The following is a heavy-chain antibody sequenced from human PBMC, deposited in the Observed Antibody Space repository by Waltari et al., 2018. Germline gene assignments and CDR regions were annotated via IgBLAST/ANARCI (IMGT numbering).Heavy chain of an antibody. CDR2: LSGNDGST. J-gene: IGHJ4*02. CDR3: AKVGVGASTSYYFDY. V-gene: IGHV3-23*01. D-gene: IGHD1-26*01. Sequence: EVQLLESGGGLVQPGGSLSLACVVAGFTFSSYAMGWVRQAPGKGLDWVSALSGNDGSTYYAESVKGRFTISRDNSKNTLYLQMNSLRAEDTAVYYCAKVGVGASTSYYFDYWGQGTLVTVSS. CDR1: GFTFSSYA.